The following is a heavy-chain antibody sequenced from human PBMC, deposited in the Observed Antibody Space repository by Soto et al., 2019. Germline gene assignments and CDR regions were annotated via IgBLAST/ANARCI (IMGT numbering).Heavy chain of an antibody. CDR1: GFTFSNYW. J-gene: IGHJ4*02. CDR2: INPDGSST. D-gene: IGHD1-26*01. V-gene: IGHV3-74*01. Sequence: PGGSLRLSCAASGFTFSNYWMHWVRQAPGRGLVWVSRINPDGSSTSYADSVKGRFTISRDNAKNTLYLQMNSLSAEDTAVYSCTRAGSYRHDYWGQGTLVTVSS. CDR3: TRAGSYRHDY.